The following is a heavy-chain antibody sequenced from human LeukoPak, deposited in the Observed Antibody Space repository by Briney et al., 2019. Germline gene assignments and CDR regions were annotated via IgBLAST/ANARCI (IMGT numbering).Heavy chain of an antibody. V-gene: IGHV1-8*01. CDR2: MNPKSGNT. J-gene: IGHJ5*02. Sequence: GASVKVSCKASGYTFTSYDINWVRQATGQGLEWMGWMNPKSGNTGYEQKFQGRVTMTRNTSMSTAYMELSSLRSEDTAVYYCARGRMVRGITWWFEPWGQGTLVTVSS. CDR1: GYTFTSYD. D-gene: IGHD3-10*01. CDR3: ARGRMVRGITWWFEP.